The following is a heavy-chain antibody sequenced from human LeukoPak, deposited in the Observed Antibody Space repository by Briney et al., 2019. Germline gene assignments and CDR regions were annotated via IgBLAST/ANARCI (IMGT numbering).Heavy chain of an antibody. J-gene: IGHJ4*02. V-gene: IGHV3-21*04. CDR1: GFTFSYYA. Sequence: GGSLRLSCAASGFTFSYYAMNWVRQAPGKGLEWVSSISTRSTYIYYADSLKGRFTISRDNAENSLYLQMNSLRAEDTAVYYCAKGFSLDYWGQGTLVTVSS. CDR3: AKGFSLDY. CDR2: ISTRSTYI.